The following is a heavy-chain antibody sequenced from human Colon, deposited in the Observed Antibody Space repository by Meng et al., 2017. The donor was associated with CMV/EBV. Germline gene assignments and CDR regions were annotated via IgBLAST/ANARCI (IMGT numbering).Heavy chain of an antibody. D-gene: IGHD6-13*01. CDR2: INPNSGGT. Sequence: ASVKVSCKASGYTFTGYYMHWVRQAPGQGLEWMGWINPNSGGTNYAQKFQGRVTMTRDTSISTAYMELSRLRADDTAVYYWARDRRSSSWNNNWFDPWGQGTLVTVSS. CDR1: GYTFTGYY. CDR3: ARDRRSSSWNNNWFDP. V-gene: IGHV1-2*02. J-gene: IGHJ5*02.